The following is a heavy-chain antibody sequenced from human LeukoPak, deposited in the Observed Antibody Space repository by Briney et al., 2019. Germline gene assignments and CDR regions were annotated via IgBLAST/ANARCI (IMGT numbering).Heavy chain of an antibody. CDR3: ARGDFGIAAAGAFDY. J-gene: IGHJ4*02. CDR1: GYTFTNYY. V-gene: IGHV1-46*01. D-gene: IGHD6-13*01. Sequence: ASVKVSCKASGYTFTNYYMHWVRQAPGQGLEWMGIINPSGGSTSYAQKFQGRVTMTRDTSTSTVYMELSSLRSEDTAVYYCARGDFGIAAAGAFDYWGQGTLVAVSS. CDR2: INPSGGST.